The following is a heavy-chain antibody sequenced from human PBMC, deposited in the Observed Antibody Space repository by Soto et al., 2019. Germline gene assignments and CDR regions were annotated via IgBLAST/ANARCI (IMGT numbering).Heavy chain of an antibody. D-gene: IGHD6-19*01. Sequence: GASVKVSCKASGYTFISYAMHWVRQAPGQRLEWMGWINTGNGNTRYSQKFQGRVTITRDTSSSTAYMELSSLRSEDTAVFYCARDSGPRGYSRGWYFSDYWGQGTLVTVSS. V-gene: IGHV1-3*04. CDR1: GYTFISYA. CDR2: INTGNGNT. J-gene: IGHJ4*02. CDR3: ARDSGPRGYSRGWYFSDY.